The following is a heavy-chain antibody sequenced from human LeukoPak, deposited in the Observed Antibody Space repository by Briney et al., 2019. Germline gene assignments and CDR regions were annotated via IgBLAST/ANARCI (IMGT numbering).Heavy chain of an antibody. CDR2: IIPILGIA. Sequence: SVKVSCKASGGTFNNYAFSWVRQAPGQGLEWMGRIIPILGIANYAQKFQGRVTITADKSTSTAYMGLSSLGSEDTAVYYCARDSVLGCGGDCYTHFDYWGQGTLVTVSS. V-gene: IGHV1-69*04. CDR1: GGTFNNYA. J-gene: IGHJ4*02. D-gene: IGHD2-21*02. CDR3: ARDSVLGCGGDCYTHFDY.